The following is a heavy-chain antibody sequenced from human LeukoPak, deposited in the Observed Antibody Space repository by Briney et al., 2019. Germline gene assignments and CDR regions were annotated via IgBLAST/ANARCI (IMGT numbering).Heavy chain of an antibody. D-gene: IGHD3-9*01. Sequence: GESLKISCRGSGYSFSLFWIAWVRQMPGKGLEWMGTIYPGDSDTRYSPSFQGQVTISADKSISTAYLQWSSLKASDTAIYYCARRPDILTAGDYWGQGTLVTVSS. V-gene: IGHV5-51*01. CDR2: IYPGDSDT. CDR1: GYSFSLFW. J-gene: IGHJ4*02. CDR3: ARRPDILTAGDY.